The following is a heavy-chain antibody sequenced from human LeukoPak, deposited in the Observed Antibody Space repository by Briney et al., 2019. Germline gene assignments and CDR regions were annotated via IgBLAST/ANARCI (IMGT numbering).Heavy chain of an antibody. CDR3: ARRTSSWYYFDY. CDR1: GFTFSDYY. J-gene: IGHJ4*02. CDR2: ISSSGSTI. Sequence: GGSLRLSCAASGFTFSDYYMSWIRQAPGKGLEWVSYISSSGSTIYYADSVKGRFTTSRDNAKNSLYLQMNSLRAEDTAVYYCARRTSSWYYFDYWGQGTLVTVSS. D-gene: IGHD6-13*01. V-gene: IGHV3-11*04.